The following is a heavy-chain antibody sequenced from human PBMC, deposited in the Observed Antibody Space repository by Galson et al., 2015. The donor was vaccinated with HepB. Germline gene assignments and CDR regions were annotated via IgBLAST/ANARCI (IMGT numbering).Heavy chain of an antibody. V-gene: IGHV1-18*01. CDR2: ISTSTGYT. J-gene: IGHJ5*02. CDR3: ARKASWFDP. CDR1: GYTFTTRD. Sequence: SVKVSCKASGYTFTTRDIAWVRQAPGQGLEYMGWISTSTGYTNYAQRHQGRVTMTTETSTSTAYMELRSLRSDDTAVYYCARKASWFDPWGQGTLVTVSS.